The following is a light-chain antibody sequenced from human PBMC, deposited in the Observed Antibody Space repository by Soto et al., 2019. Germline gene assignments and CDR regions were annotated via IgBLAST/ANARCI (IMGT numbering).Light chain of an antibody. CDR1: QSVSSSY. CDR2: GAS. CDR3: QKYASTPPST. Sequence: EIVLTQSPGTLSLSPGERATLSCRASQSVSSSYLAWYQQKPGQAPRLLIYGASSRATGIPERCSGSGSGTDFTLTISSLEPEDFAVYYCQKYASTPPSTFGQGTKLEIK. V-gene: IGKV3-20*01. J-gene: IGKJ2*01.